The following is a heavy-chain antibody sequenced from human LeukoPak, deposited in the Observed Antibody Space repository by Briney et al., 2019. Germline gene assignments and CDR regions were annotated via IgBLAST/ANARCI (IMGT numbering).Heavy chain of an antibody. J-gene: IGHJ3*01. CDR3: ARVIGWDEPFDL. CDR2: INTDGSST. CDR1: GFTLSIYW. Sequence: PGGSLRLSCSASGFTLSIYWIHWVRQAPGKGLVWVSRINTDGSSTNYADSVRGRFTVSRDNAKNTLYLQMNSLRVEDTAVYYCARVIGWDEPFDLWGHGTLVTVSS. V-gene: IGHV3-74*01. D-gene: IGHD1-26*01.